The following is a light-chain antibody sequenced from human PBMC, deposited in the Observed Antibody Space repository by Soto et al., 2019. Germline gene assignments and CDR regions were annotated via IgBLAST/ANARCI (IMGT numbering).Light chain of an antibody. CDR2: GAS. CDR1: QIISSTS. CDR3: QPYGSSLWT. J-gene: IGKJ1*01. V-gene: IGKV3-20*01. Sequence: IVLTQSPGTLSLSPGARATLSCRASQIISSTSLAWYQQKPGQAPRLLIYGASNRATGIPDRFSGSGSGTDFTLTINRLEPEDFAVFYCQPYGSSLWTFGQGTKVEIK.